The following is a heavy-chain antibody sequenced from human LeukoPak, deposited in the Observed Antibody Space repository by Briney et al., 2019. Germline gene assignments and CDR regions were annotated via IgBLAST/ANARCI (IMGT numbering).Heavy chain of an antibody. CDR2: IIPIFGTA. D-gene: IGHD2-2*01. V-gene: IGHV1-69*05. CDR1: GGTFSSYA. J-gene: IGHJ3*02. Sequence: SVKVSCKASGGTFSSYAISWVRQAPGQGLEWMGGIIPIFGTANYAQKFQGRVTITTDESTSTAYMVLSSLRSEDTAVYYCARASLVVVPVVGAFDIWGQGTMVTVSS. CDR3: ARASLVVVPVVGAFDI.